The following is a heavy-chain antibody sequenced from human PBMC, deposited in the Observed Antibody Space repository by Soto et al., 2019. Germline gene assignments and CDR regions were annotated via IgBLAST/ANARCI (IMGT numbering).Heavy chain of an antibody. CDR2: IIPMFGTA. Sequence: ASVKVSCKASGGTFSSYAISWVRQAPGQGLEWMGGIIPMFGTANYAQKFQGRVTITADKSTSTAYMELSSLRSKDTAVYYCARVRCSSTSCYDYYYYGMDVWGQGTTVTVSS. J-gene: IGHJ6*02. D-gene: IGHD2-2*01. CDR1: GGTFSSYA. CDR3: ARVRCSSTSCYDYYYYGMDV. V-gene: IGHV1-69*06.